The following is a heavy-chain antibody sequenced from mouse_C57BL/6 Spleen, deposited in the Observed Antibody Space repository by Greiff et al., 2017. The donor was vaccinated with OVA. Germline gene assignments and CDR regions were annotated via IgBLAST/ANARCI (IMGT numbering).Heavy chain of an antibody. CDR2: INPNNGGT. Sequence: EVKLVESGPELVKPGASVKMSCKASGYTFTDYNMHWVKQSHGKSLEWIGYINPNNGGTSYNQKFKGKATLTVNKSSSTAYMELRSLTSEDSAVYYCARELPALLPAYWGQGTLVTVSA. CDR3: ARELPALLPAY. CDR1: GYTFTDYN. J-gene: IGHJ3*01. D-gene: IGHD2-1*01. V-gene: IGHV1-22*01.